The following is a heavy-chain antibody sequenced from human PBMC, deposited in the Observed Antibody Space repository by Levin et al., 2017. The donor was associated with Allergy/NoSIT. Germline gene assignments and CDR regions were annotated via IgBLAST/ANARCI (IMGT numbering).Heavy chain of an antibody. CDR3: VKDSGQQLVLGTLDY. Sequence: GESLKISCSASGFTFSSYAMHWVRQAPGKGLEYVSAISSNGGSTYYADSVKGRFTISRDNSKNTLYLQMSSLRAEDTAVYYCVKDSGQQLVLGTLDYWGQGTLVTVSS. CDR2: ISSNGGST. V-gene: IGHV3-64D*06. CDR1: GFTFSSYA. D-gene: IGHD6-13*01. J-gene: IGHJ4*02.